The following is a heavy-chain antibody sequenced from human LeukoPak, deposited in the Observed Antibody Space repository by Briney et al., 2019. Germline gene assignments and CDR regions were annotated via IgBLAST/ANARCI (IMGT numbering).Heavy chain of an antibody. CDR3: ARDFGTTGWHTFDY. J-gene: IGHJ4*02. V-gene: IGHV6-1*01. CDR2: TYYRSKWCN. Sequence: QTLSLTCVVSGDSVSSKNGAWNWIRQSPSRGLEWLGRTYYRSKWCNDYAESMEGRMTISQDTSKNQYSLHLNSVTPDDTAVYYCARDFGTTGWHTFDYWGQGTLVTVSS. D-gene: IGHD6-19*01. CDR1: GDSVSSKNGA.